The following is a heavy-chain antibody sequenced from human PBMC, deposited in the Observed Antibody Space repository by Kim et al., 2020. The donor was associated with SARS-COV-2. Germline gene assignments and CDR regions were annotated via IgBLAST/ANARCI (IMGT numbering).Heavy chain of an antibody. V-gene: IGHV4-59*13. CDR1: GGSISRFH. D-gene: IGHD3-10*01. Sequence: SETLSLTCTVSGGSISRFHWSWIRQSPGKGLEWIGNIYYNGSSNYNPSLKSRVTISIDTSKNQFFLKLSSVTAADTAVYYCARDLALWYKYGSGGNWFHPWGQGTLVTVSS. CDR2: IYYNGSS. J-gene: IGHJ5*02. CDR3: ARDLALWYKYGSGGNWFHP.